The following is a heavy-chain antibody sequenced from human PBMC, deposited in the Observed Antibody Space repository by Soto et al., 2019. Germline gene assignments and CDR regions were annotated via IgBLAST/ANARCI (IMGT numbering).Heavy chain of an antibody. D-gene: IGHD4-17*01. Sequence: SETLSLTCAVSGGSISSGGYSWSCIRQPPGKGLEWIGYTYHSGSTYYNPSLKSRVTISVDRSKNQFSLKLSSVTAADTAVYYCARAHYGDYGYGMAVWGQGTTVTVSS. V-gene: IGHV4-30-2*01. CDR3: ARAHYGDYGYGMAV. CDR1: GGSISSGGYS. CDR2: TYHSGST. J-gene: IGHJ6*02.